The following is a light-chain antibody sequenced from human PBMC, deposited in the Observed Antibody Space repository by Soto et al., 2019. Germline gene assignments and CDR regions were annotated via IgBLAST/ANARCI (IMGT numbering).Light chain of an antibody. CDR1: QSISSW. Sequence: DIQMTQSPSTLSASVGDRVTITCRASQSISSWLAWYQQKPGNVPRLLIYKASNLESGVPSRFSGSGSGTEFTLTISSLQPDDFATYSCQQYITFPLTFGGGTKVEIK. CDR3: QQYITFPLT. V-gene: IGKV1-5*03. J-gene: IGKJ4*01. CDR2: KAS.